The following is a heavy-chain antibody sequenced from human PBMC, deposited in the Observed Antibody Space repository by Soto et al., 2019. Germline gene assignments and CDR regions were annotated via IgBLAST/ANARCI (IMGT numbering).Heavy chain of an antibody. Sequence: QLQLQESGSGLVKPSQTLSLTCAVSGGSISSGGYSWSWIRQPPGKGLEWIGYSYPSGSTYYNPSLTSRVTIAVDMPKNQFSLTLSSVTAADTAVYYCARAGGWEAVAVDYWGQGTLVTVSS. D-gene: IGHD6-19*01. V-gene: IGHV4-30-2*01. CDR2: SYPSGST. CDR3: ARAGGWEAVAVDY. J-gene: IGHJ4*02. CDR1: GGSISSGGYS.